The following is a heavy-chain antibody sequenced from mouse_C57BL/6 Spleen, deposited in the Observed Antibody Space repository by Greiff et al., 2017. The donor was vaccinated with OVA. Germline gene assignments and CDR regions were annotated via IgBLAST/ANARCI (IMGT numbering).Heavy chain of an antibody. CDR2: ISDGGSYT. V-gene: IGHV5-4*01. CDR3: ARDRGWGAMDY. J-gene: IGHJ4*01. CDR1: GFTFSSYA. D-gene: IGHD3-3*01. Sequence: EVQRVESGGGLVKPGGSLKLSCAASGFTFSSYAMSWVRQTPEKRLEWVATISDGGSYTYYPDNVKGRFTISRDNAKNNLYLQMSHLKSEDTAMYYCARDRGWGAMDYWGQGTSVTVSS.